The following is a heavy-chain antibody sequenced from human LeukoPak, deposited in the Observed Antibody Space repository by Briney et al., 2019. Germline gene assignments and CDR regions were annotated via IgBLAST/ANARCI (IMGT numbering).Heavy chain of an antibody. J-gene: IGHJ4*02. CDR3: ARMPRGVAVVTPYYFDS. Sequence: PPETLSLTCTVFGDSLNSGSYYWSWIRQHSERGLEWIGYISYRGTTFYNPSLKSRVSISGDTSKTQFSLNINSVTAADTAVYYCARMPRGVAVVTPYYFDSWGQGTLVTVSS. CDR2: ISYRGTT. D-gene: IGHD2-21*02. CDR1: GDSLNSGSYY. V-gene: IGHV4-31*03.